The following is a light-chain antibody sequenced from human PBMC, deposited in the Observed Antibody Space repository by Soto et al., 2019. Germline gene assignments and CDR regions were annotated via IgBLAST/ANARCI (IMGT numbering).Light chain of an antibody. V-gene: IGKV1-5*03. CDR1: QTISSW. J-gene: IGKJ1*01. Sequence: DIQMTQSPSTMSGSVGDRVTITCRARQTISSWLAGYQQKPGKAPKLLIYMASTLKSGVPSRFSGSGSGTEFPLTIISLQPDDFATYYCQHYNSYSEAFGQGNKV. CDR2: MAS. CDR3: QHYNSYSEA.